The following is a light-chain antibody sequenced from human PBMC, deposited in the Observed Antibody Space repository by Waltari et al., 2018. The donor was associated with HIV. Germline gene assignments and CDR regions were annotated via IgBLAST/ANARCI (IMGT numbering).Light chain of an antibody. CDR3: NSRDRSGNHL. CDR2: GNG. Sequence: SSDLTQDPDVSVALGQTVRITCHGDSLRDYYASWYQQKPGQAPILVIYGNGDRPSGIPDRFAGSRSGITASLTITGAHAEDEADYYCNSRDRSGNHLFAAGTTVTVL. V-gene: IGLV3-19*01. CDR1: SLRDYY. J-gene: IGLJ1*01.